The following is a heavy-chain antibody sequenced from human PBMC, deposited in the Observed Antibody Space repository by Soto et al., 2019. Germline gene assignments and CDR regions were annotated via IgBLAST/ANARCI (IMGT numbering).Heavy chain of an antibody. V-gene: IGHV1-3*01. CDR1: GYTFTSYA. CDR3: ARSRPYGGDLDY. CDR2: INAGNGNT. D-gene: IGHD3-10*01. Sequence: VASVKVSCKASGYTFTSYAMHWVRQAPGQRLEWMGWINAGNGNTKYSQKFQGRVTITRDTSASTAYMELSSLRSEDTAVYYCARSRPYGGDLDYWGQGTLVTVSS. J-gene: IGHJ4*02.